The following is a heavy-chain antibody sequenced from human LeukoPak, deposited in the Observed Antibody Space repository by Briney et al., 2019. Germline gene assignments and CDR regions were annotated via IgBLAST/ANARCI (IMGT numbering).Heavy chain of an antibody. CDR1: GFTFSSYA. CDR3: AKRPGGGNYHLDY. J-gene: IGHJ4*02. V-gene: IGHV3-23*01. CDR2: ISGSGDST. D-gene: IGHD1-7*01. Sequence: GGSLRLSCAASGFTFSSYAMTWVRQAPGQGLEWVSAISGSGDSTYYADSVKGRFTISRDNSKNTLYLQMNSLRAEDTAVYYCAKRPGGGNYHLDYWGQGTLVTVSS.